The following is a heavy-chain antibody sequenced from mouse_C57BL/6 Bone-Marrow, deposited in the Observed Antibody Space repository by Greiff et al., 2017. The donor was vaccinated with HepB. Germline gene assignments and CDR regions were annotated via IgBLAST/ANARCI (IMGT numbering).Heavy chain of an antibody. CDR2: IHPNSGIT. J-gene: IGHJ2*01. D-gene: IGHD2-3*01. CDR3: ASGGYYYFDY. V-gene: IGHV1-64*01. CDR1: GYTFTSYW. Sequence: VQLQQPGAELVKPGASVKLSCKASGYTFTSYWMHWVKQRPGQGLEWIGMIHPNSGITNYNEKFKSKATLTVDKSSSTAYMQLSSLTSEDSAVYYCASGGYYYFDYWGQGTTLTVSS.